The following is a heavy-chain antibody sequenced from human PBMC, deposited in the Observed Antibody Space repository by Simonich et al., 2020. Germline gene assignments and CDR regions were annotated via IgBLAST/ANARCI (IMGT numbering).Heavy chain of an antibody. Sequence: GGGLVQPGGSLRLSCAASGFTFSSYAMSWVRQAPGKGLEWVSAISGSGGSTYYADSVKGRFTISRENSKNTVYLQMNSLRAEDTAVYYCAKDLGERITMIVVVIDAFDIWGQGTMVTVSS. CDR3: AKDLGERITMIVVVIDAFDI. CDR1: GFTFSSYA. J-gene: IGHJ3*02. CDR2: ISGSGGST. D-gene: IGHD3-22*01. V-gene: IGHV3-23*01.